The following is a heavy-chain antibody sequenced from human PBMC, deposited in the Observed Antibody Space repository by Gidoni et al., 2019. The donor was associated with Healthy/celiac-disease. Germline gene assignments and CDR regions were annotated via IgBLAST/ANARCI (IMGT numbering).Heavy chain of an antibody. D-gene: IGHD2-2*01. CDR2: ISWNSGSI. Sequence: EVQLVESGGGLVQPGRSLRLSCAASGFTFDDYAMHWVRPAPGKGLEWVSGISWNSGSIGYADSVKGRFTISRDNAKNSLYLQMNSLRAEDTALYYGAKANLVPAAIKTDWYFDLWGRGTLVTVSS. V-gene: IGHV3-9*01. J-gene: IGHJ2*01. CDR3: AKANLVPAAIKTDWYFDL. CDR1: GFTFDDYA.